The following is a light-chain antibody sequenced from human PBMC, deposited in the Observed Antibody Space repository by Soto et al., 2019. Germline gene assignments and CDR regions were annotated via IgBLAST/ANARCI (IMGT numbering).Light chain of an antibody. CDR1: QSVSSY. CDR3: QHYGSSPFT. J-gene: IGKJ3*01. Sequence: EIVMTQSPATLSLSPGERATLSCGASQSVSSYLAWYQQKPGQAPRLLIYDVSNRATGIPARFSGSGSGTDLTLTISRLKPEDFAVYYCQHYGSSPFTFGPGTQVDIK. CDR2: DVS. V-gene: IGKV3D-20*01.